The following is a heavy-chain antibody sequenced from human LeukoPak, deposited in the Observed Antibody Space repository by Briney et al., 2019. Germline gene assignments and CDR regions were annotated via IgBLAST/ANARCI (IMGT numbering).Heavy chain of an antibody. J-gene: IGHJ4*02. CDR2: IWYDGSNK. CDR3: AKDPEYGGNHPAGTIDY. V-gene: IGHV3-33*06. Sequence: PGGSLRLSCAASGFTFSSYGMHWVRQAPGKGLEWVAVIWYDGSNKYYADSVKGRFTISRDNSKNTLYLQMNSLRAEDTAVYYCAKDPEYGGNHPAGTIDYWGQGTLVTVSS. D-gene: IGHD4-23*01. CDR1: GFTFSSYG.